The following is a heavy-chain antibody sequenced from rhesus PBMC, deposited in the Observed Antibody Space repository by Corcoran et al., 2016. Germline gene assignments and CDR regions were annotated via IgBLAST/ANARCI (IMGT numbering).Heavy chain of an antibody. V-gene: IGHV5-20*02. Sequence: EVQLVQSGAEVKRPGESLKISCKTSGYSFTSYWISWVRQLPGKGLEGVGPFYPSYSDPRSSPSSQGQVTISAAKSISTAYRQWSSRKASDTATYYCAKGYSGYKTHFDYWGQGVLVTVSS. CDR1: GYSFTSYW. D-gene: IGHD5-24*01. CDR2: FYPSYSDP. CDR3: AKGYSGYKTHFDY. J-gene: IGHJ4*01.